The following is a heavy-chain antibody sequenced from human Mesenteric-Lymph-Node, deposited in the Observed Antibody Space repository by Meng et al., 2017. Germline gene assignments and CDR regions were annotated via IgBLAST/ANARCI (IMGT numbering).Heavy chain of an antibody. J-gene: IGHJ4*02. CDR1: GYSFSGYY. CDR3: ARAVGTTIPY. D-gene: IGHD1-7*01. Sequence: QVQLVQSGAEVKKPGASVNVSCKASGYSFSGYYLHWVRQAPGQGLEWMGWINPNSGGTDYAQKFQGRVTVTRDTSISTAYMELSRLRSDDTAVYYCARAVGTTIPYWGQGTLVTVSS. CDR2: INPNSGGT. V-gene: IGHV1-2*02.